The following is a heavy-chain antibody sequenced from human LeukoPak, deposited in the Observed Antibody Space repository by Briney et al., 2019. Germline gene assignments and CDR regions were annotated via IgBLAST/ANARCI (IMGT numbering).Heavy chain of an antibody. D-gene: IGHD2-2*01. J-gene: IGHJ4*02. CDR1: GFPFASYW. Sequence: GESLKTFFNSSGFPFASYWFAWGRPVPGKGLELLGITYPGDSRTTYSPSVQVQVTISADKSIRTAYLQWKSLKASDTAIYYCVRHLSDITSCPNYWGPGTLITVAS. CDR2: TYPGDSRT. V-gene: IGHV5-51*01. CDR3: VRHLSDITSCPNY.